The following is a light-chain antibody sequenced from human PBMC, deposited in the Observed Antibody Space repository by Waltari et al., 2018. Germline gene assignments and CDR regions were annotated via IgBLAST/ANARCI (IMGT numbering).Light chain of an antibody. CDR2: SAS. V-gene: IGKV1-17*01. J-gene: IGKJ1*01. CDR3: QQHNTYPRT. Sequence: DIQMTQSPSSLSASIGDRVTITCRASQVIRNDLGWYQQKPGKPPKRLIYSASTLESGVPSRFSGSGLATEFTLTISSLQPEDFATYYCQQHNTYPRTFGQGTKVEIK. CDR1: QVIRND.